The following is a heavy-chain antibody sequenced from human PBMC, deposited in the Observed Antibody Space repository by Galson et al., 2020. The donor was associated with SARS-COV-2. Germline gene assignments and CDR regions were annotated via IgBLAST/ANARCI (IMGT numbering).Heavy chain of an antibody. CDR1: GGSISSGDYY. CDR2: IYYSGST. V-gene: IGHV4-30-4*01. CDR3: ARDRPAYCSGGSCYSGDAFDI. D-gene: IGHD2-15*01. J-gene: IGHJ3*02. Sequence: ETSEPLSLTCTVSGGSISSGDYYWSWIRQPPGKGLEWIGYIYYSGSTYYNPSLKSRVTISVDTSKNQFSLKLSSVTAADTAVYYCARDRPAYCSGGSCYSGDAFDIWGQGTMVTVSS.